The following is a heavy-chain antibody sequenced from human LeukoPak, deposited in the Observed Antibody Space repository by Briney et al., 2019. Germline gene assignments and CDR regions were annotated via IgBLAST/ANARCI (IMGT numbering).Heavy chain of an antibody. D-gene: IGHD3-22*01. J-gene: IGHJ4*02. Sequence: GGSLRLSCSASGFTFSSYAMHWVRQAPGKGLEYVSAISSNGGSTYYADSVKGRFTISRDNSKNTLYLQMSSLSAEDTAVYYCVKDHHRGFTMIVVAFDYWGQGTLVTVSS. CDR1: GFTFSSYA. V-gene: IGHV3-64D*09. CDR2: ISSNGGST. CDR3: VKDHHRGFTMIVVAFDY.